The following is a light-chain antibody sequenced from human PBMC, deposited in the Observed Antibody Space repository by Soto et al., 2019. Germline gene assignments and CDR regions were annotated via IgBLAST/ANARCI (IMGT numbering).Light chain of an antibody. CDR3: SSYTSSSTFYV. CDR2: EVS. CDR1: SSDVGGYNY. J-gene: IGLJ1*01. V-gene: IGLV2-14*01. Sequence: QSALTQPASVSGSPGQSITISCTGTSSDVGGYNYVSWYQQHPGKAPKLMIYEVSNRPSGVSNRFSGSKSGNTASLTISGLQAEDEADDYCSSYTSSSTFYVFGTGTKVTVL.